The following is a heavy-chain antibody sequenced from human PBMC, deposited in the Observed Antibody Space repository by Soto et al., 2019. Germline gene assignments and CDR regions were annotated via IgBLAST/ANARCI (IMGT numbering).Heavy chain of an antibody. CDR3: ANGRATYGLLTHDY. CDR1: GFTVSGNY. V-gene: IGHV3-53*02. CDR2: IYRGGST. J-gene: IGHJ4*02. D-gene: IGHD3-10*01. Sequence: EMQLVETGGDLIQPGGSLRLSCAASGFTVSGNYMSWVRQAPGKGLEWVSVIYRGGSTYYADSVKGRFTISRDNSKNTLYLQMNSLTAEDTAVYYCANGRATYGLLTHDYWGQGTLVTVSS.